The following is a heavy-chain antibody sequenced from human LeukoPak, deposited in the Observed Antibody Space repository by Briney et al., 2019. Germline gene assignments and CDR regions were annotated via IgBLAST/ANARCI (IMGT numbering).Heavy chain of an antibody. D-gene: IGHD3-22*01. CDR3: ARRPGGYFDTSGISEYFDY. CDR2: IKEDGSEK. J-gene: IGHJ4*02. V-gene: IGHV3-7*01. CDR1: GFPFSSYW. Sequence: GGSLRLSCAASGFPFSSYWMSWVRQAPGKGLEWVANIKEDGSEKYYVDSVKGRFTISRDNAKNSLYLQMNSLRAEDTAVYYCARRPGGYFDTSGISEYFDYWGQGTLVTVSS.